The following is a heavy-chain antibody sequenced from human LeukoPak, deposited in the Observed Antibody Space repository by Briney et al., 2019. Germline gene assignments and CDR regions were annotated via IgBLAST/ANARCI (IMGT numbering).Heavy chain of an antibody. V-gene: IGHV1-3*01. D-gene: IGHD3-10*01. CDR1: GYTFTSYA. CDR2: INAGNGNT. CDR3: ARSGYGGVYYYYGMDV. Sequence: GASVKVSCKASGYTFTSYAMHWVRQAPGQRLEWMGWINAGNGNTKYSQKFQGRVTITRDTSASTAYMELSSLRSEDTAVYYCARSGYGGVYYYYGMDVWGQGTTVTVSS. J-gene: IGHJ6*02.